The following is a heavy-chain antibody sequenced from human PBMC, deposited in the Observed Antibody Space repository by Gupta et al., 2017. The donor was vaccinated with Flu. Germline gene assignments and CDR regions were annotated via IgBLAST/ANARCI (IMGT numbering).Heavy chain of an antibody. Sequence: QVQLQQWGAGLLKPSETRSLTCAVYGGSFSGYYWSWIRQPPGKGLEWIGEINHSGSTNYNPSLKSRVTISVDTSKNQFSLKLSSVTAADTAVYYCARVKPGYSSGWYYQDPVFRRGYYGMDVWGQGTTVTVSS. CDR1: GGSFSGYY. CDR3: ARVKPGYSSGWYYQDPVFRRGYYGMDV. CDR2: INHSGST. D-gene: IGHD6-19*01. J-gene: IGHJ6*02. V-gene: IGHV4-34*01.